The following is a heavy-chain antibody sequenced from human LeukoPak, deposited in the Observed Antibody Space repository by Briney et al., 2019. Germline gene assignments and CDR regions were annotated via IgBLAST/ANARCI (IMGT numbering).Heavy chain of an antibody. CDR2: IKEDGSKK. CDR1: GFPFSDYW. CDR3: SRSLDY. J-gene: IGHJ4*02. Sequence: GGSLRLSCAASGFPFSDYWMDWVRQAPGKGMEWVANIKEDGSKKSYADSVKGRFTISRDNAKSPLYLQMNSLRADDTAVYYCSRSLDYWGQGALVTVSS. V-gene: IGHV3-7*01.